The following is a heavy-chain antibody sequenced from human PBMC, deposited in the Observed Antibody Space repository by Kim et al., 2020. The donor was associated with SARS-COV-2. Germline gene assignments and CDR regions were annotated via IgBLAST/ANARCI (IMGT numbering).Heavy chain of an antibody. CDR1: GGSFSDYT. V-gene: IGHV4-34*01. D-gene: IGHD2-2*02. Sequence: SETLSLTCAVYGGSFSDYTWSWIRQPPGKGLEWIGEINHGGVTNLSPSLKSRITISVDTSKSQFSLRLKSMTATDTAIYYCARGRAGVVPAPVLGLGPWFDFYAVDVWGRGTPVAVSS. CDR3: ARGRAGVVPAPVLGLGPWFDFYAVDV. J-gene: IGHJ6*02. CDR2: INHGGVT.